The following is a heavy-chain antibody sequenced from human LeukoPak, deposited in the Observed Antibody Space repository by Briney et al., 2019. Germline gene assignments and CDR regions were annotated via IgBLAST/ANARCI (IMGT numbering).Heavy chain of an antibody. Sequence: GGSLRLSCGASGFTVSSNYMSWVRQAPGKGLEWVSGIYSGGTTYYADSVKGRFTISRDKSKNTLHLQMNSLRAEDTAIYYCTRDLGYCSGGSCYAAAFCGQGTLVTVSS. D-gene: IGHD2-15*01. CDR2: IYSGGTT. CDR3: TRDLGYCSGGSCYAAAF. V-gene: IGHV3-53*01. CDR1: GFTVSSNY. J-gene: IGHJ1*01.